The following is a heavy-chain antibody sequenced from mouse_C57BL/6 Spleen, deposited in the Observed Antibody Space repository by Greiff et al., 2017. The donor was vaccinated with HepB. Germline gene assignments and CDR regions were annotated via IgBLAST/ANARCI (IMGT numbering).Heavy chain of an antibody. J-gene: IGHJ1*03. V-gene: IGHV1-72*01. Sequence: QVQLKQPGAELVKPGASVKLSCKASGYTFTSYWMHWVKQRPGRGLEWIGRIDPNSGGTKYNEKFKSKATLTVDKPSSTAYMQLSSLTSEDSAVYYCAKECFYYSKVWYFDVWGTGTTVTVSS. CDR2: IDPNSGGT. D-gene: IGHD2-5*01. CDR1: GYTFTSYW. CDR3: AKECFYYSKVWYFDV.